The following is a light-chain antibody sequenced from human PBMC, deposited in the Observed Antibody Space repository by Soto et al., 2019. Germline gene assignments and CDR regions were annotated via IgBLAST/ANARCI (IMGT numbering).Light chain of an antibody. CDR1: QSISSW. CDR2: DAS. J-gene: IGKJ3*01. CDR3: QQYDSFSPSP. V-gene: IGKV1-5*01. Sequence: DIQMTQSPSTLSASVGDRVTITCRASQSISSWLAWYQQKPGKAPKLLIYDASSLESGVPSRFSGSGSGTEFTLTISSLQPDDFSTYYCQQYDSFSPSPFGHGPKLDIK.